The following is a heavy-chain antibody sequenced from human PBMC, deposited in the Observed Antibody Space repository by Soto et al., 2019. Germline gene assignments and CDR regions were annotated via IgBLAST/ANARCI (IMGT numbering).Heavy chain of an antibody. CDR2: ISYDGSNK. V-gene: IGHV3-30-3*01. CDR1: GFTFSSYA. D-gene: IGHD2-15*01. Sequence: QVQLVESGGGVVQPGRSLRLSCAASGFTFSSYAMHWVRQAPGKGLEWVAVISYDGSNKYYADSVKGRFTISRDNSXXTXXLQMNSLRAEDTAVYYCARDRYCSGGSCYSYYFDYWGQGTLVTVSS. CDR3: ARDRYCSGGSCYSYYFDY. J-gene: IGHJ4*02.